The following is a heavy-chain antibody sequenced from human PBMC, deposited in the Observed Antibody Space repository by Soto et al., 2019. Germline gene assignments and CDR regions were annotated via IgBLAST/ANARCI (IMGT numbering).Heavy chain of an antibody. CDR3: PKDIPREPLPGALAY. CDR2: IFYSGSF. Sequence: SETLSLTCTVSGGSISSGTSYWSWIRQRPGKGLEWIGYIFYSGSFYYTPSLRGRVMILADTSKNQFTLRLSSVTAADTAVYYCPKDIPREPLPGALAYGGQGTLDTVSS. V-gene: IGHV4-31*03. D-gene: IGHD3-10*01. CDR1: GGSISSGTSY. J-gene: IGHJ4*02.